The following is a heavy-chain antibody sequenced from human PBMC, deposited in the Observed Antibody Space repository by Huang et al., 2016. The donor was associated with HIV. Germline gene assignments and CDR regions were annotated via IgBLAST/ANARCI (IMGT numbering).Heavy chain of an antibody. J-gene: IGHJ4*02. CDR3: ARLPGSITMIRGVITDPY. CDR1: GGSIRSDNYY. Sequence: QLQLQESGPGLVKPSETLSLTCTVSGGSIRSDNYYWGWIRQPPGKGLEWIVSIYYIGSTYYNPSLKRLVTITVDTSKNHFSLRMRSVTAADTAVYYCARLPGSITMIRGVITDPYWGQGTLVTVSS. V-gene: IGHV4-39*02. D-gene: IGHD3-10*01. CDR2: IYYIGST.